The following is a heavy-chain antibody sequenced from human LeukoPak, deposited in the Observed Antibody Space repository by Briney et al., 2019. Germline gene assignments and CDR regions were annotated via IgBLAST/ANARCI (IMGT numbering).Heavy chain of an antibody. CDR3: ASTVYSSPDGDAFDI. V-gene: IGHV4-59*01. J-gene: IGHJ3*02. CDR1: GGSLSYYY. CDR2: ISSSENT. Sequence: SETLSLTCTVSGGSLSYYYWSWIRQPPGKGLEWIGYISSSENTNYNPSLKSRVTISIDASKNQFSLKLSSVTAADTAVYYCASTVYSSPDGDAFDIWGQGTMVTVSS. D-gene: IGHD6-13*01.